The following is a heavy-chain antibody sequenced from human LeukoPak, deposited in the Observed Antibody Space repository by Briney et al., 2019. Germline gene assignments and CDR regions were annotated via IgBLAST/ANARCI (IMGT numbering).Heavy chain of an antibody. CDR3: ARATDFGSYKHYYYGMDV. J-gene: IGHJ6*02. D-gene: IGHD1-26*01. Sequence: GGSLRLSCAASGFTFSSYEMNWVRQAPGKGLEWVSYISSSGSTIYYADSVKGRFTISRDNAKNSLYLQMNSLRAEDTAVYYCARATDFGSYKHYYYGMDVWGQGTTVTVSS. V-gene: IGHV3-48*03. CDR1: GFTFSSYE. CDR2: ISSSGSTI.